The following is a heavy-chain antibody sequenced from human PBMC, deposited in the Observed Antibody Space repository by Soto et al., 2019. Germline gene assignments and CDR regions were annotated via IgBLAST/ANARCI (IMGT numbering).Heavy chain of an antibody. Sequence: PGGSLRLSCAASGLTFNRYWMHWVRHAPGKGLVWVSHINTDGTNSNYADSVKGRFTISRDNAKSTLFLQMNSLRAEDTALYYCAKAPDSSGSRIDYWGQGTLVTVSS. D-gene: IGHD3-22*01. CDR2: INTDGTNS. J-gene: IGHJ4*02. CDR1: GLTFNRYW. V-gene: IGHV3-74*01. CDR3: AKAPDSSGSRIDY.